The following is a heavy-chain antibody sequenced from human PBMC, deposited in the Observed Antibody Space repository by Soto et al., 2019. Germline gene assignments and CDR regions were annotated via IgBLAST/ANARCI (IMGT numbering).Heavy chain of an antibody. CDR1: GLTVSDKEY. D-gene: IGHD4-4*01. CDR2: FYDLDGT. CDR3: ATWHLQEHAYDV. J-gene: IGHJ3*01. V-gene: IGHV3-53*01. Sequence: DVQLVESGGGLIQPGGSLRLSCAVSGLTVSDKEYVAWVRQAPGKGLEWVSGFYDLDGTYYADSLKGRFTTSGDSSRTIVYLQMNGLRPEDTAVYYCATWHLQEHAYDVWGQGTTVTVSS.